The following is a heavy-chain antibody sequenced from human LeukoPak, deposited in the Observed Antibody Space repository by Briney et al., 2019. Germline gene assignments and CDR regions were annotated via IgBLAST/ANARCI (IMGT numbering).Heavy chain of an antibody. J-gene: IGHJ6*03. CDR2: INHSGST. CDR3: ARGRGSSPVLRYFDWLNKGTNYYYYMDV. V-gene: IGHV4-34*01. D-gene: IGHD3-9*01. CDR1: GGSFSGYY. Sequence: SETLSLTCAVYGGSFSGYYWSWIRQPPGKGLEWIGEINHSGSTNYNPSLKSRVTISVDTSKNQFSLKLSSVTAADTAVYYCARGRGSSPVLRYFDWLNKGTNYYYYMDVWGKGTTVTVSS.